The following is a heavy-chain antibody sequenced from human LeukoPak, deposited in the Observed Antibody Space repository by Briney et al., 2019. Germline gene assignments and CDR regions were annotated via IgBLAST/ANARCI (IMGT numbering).Heavy chain of an antibody. J-gene: IGHJ4*02. CDR3: ARDRPLAVAGDFDY. Sequence: GGSLRLSCAASGFTFSSYSINWVRQAPGKGLEWVSSISSSSSYIYYADSVKGRFTISRDNAKNSLYLQMNSLRAEDTAVYYCARDRPLAVAGDFDYWGQGTLVTVSS. CDR1: GFTFSSYS. CDR2: ISSSSSYI. V-gene: IGHV3-21*01. D-gene: IGHD6-19*01.